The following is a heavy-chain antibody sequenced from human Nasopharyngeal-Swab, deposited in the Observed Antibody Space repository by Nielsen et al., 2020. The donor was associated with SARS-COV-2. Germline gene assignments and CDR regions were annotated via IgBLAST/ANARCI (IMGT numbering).Heavy chain of an antibody. CDR1: GFSFNNYG. Sequence: GESLKIPCTASGFSFNNYGMHWGRQAPGKGLEWVAVISYEGSQKFYAESVEGRFTISRDYSKSTLYLQMDSLRTEDTAMYYCAKANVLFWFGQFKNDGFDIWGQGTMVAVSS. V-gene: IGHV3-30*18. J-gene: IGHJ3*02. CDR3: AKANVLFWFGQFKNDGFDI. CDR2: ISYEGSQK. D-gene: IGHD3-10*01.